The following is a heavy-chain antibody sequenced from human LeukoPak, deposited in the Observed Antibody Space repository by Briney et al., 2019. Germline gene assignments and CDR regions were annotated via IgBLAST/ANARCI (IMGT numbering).Heavy chain of an antibody. V-gene: IGHV1-2*02. CDR1: GYTFTGYY. CDR3: ARTIVVVVAAYYDAFDI. Sequence: ASVKVSCKASGYTFTGYYMHWVRQAPGQGLEWMGWINPNSGGTNYAQKFQGRVTMTRDTSISTAYMELSRLRSDDTAAYYCARTIVVVVAAYYDAFDIWGQGTMVTVSS. J-gene: IGHJ3*02. CDR2: INPNSGGT. D-gene: IGHD2-15*01.